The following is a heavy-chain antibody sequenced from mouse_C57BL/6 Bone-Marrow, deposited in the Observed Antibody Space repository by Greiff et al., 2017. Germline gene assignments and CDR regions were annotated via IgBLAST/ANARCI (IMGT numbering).Heavy chain of an antibody. J-gene: IGHJ2*01. CDR3: TRETSSGCDFDY. Sequence: QVQLQQSDAELVKPGASVKISCKASGYTFTDHTIHWLKQRPEQGLEWIGYIYPRDGSTKYNEKFKDKGTLTADTASSTAYMQLNSLTSEDSAVYCCTRETSSGCDFDYWGQGTTLTVSS. D-gene: IGHD3-2*02. CDR2: IYPRDGST. CDR1: GYTFTDHT. V-gene: IGHV1-78*01.